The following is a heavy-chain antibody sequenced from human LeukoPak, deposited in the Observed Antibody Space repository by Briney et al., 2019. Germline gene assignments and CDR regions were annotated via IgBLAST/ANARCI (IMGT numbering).Heavy chain of an antibody. Sequence: GGSLRLSRAASGFTFRNYWMSWVRQAPGKGLEWVAKVKQDGSEKYYVDSVKGRFAVSRDNAKNSLYLQMNSLRAEDTAVYYCARDYISSWANFDYWGQGTLVTVSS. CDR3: ARDYISSWANFDY. J-gene: IGHJ4*02. D-gene: IGHD6-13*01. V-gene: IGHV3-7*01. CDR2: VKQDGSEK. CDR1: GFTFRNYW.